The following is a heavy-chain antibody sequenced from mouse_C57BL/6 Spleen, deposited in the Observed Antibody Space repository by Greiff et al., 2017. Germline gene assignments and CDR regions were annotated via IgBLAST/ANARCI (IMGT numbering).Heavy chain of an antibody. CDR3: ARKYGSSPFDY. J-gene: IGHJ2*01. V-gene: IGHV1-82*01. CDR2: IYPGDGDT. CDR1: GYAFSSSW. D-gene: IGHD1-1*01. Sequence: VQLQQSGPELVKPGASVKISCKASGYAFSSSWMNWVKQRPGKGLEWIGRIYPGDGDTNYNGKFKGKATLTADKSSSTAYMPLSSLTSEDSAVYFCARKYGSSPFDYWGQGTTLTVSS.